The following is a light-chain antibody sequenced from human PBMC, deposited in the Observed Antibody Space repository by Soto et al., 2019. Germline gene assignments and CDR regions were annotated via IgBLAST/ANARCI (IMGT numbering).Light chain of an antibody. CDR3: QQSYSTPPT. CDR1: QSISSY. Sequence: DIQMTQSPSSLSASVGDRVTITCRASQSISSYLNWYQQKPGKAPKLLIYAASSLQSGVPSRFSGSGSGTDFTLTISSLQPEDFATYSGQQSYSTPPTVGQGTKVEIK. J-gene: IGKJ1*01. V-gene: IGKV1-39*01. CDR2: AAS.